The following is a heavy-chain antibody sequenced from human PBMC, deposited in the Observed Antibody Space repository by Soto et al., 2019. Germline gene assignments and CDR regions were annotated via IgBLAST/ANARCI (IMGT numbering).Heavy chain of an antibody. CDR1: GFTVSSNY. D-gene: IGHD2-15*01. CDR3: ARDLTHCSGGSCSDTFDY. J-gene: IGHJ4*02. CDR2: IYSGGST. V-gene: IGHV3-53*01. Sequence: EVQLVESGGGLIQPGGSLRLSCAASGFTVSSNYMSWVRQAPGKGLEWVSVIYSGGSTYYADSVKGRFTISRDNSKNTLYLQMNSLRAEDTAVCYCARDLTHCSGGSCSDTFDYWGQGTLVTVSS.